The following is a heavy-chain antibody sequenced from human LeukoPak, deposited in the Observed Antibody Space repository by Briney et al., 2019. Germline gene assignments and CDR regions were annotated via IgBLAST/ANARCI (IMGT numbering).Heavy chain of an antibody. D-gene: IGHD3-16*01. CDR3: ARGGIRFRRYYFDY. V-gene: IGHV4-34*01. CDR2: INHSGST. J-gene: IGHJ4*02. Sequence: SETLSLTCAIYGGSFSGYYWSWIRQPPGKGLEWIGEINHSGSTNYNPSLKSRVTISVDASKNQFSLKLSSVTAADTAVYYCARGGIRFRRYYFDYWGQGTLVTVSS. CDR1: GGSFSGYY.